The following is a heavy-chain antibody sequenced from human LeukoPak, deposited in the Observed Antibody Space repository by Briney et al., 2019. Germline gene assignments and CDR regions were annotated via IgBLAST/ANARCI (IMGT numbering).Heavy chain of an antibody. D-gene: IGHD2-2*01. J-gene: IGHJ6*03. Sequence: SETLSLTCTISNGSISSSLWWSWVRQSPGKGLEWIGEVYHSGSTNYNPSLKSRVTISVDTSKNQFSLKLSSVTAADTAVYYCARRNIVVVPALRYYYYYYMDVWGKGTTVTVSS. CDR2: VYHSGST. V-gene: IGHV4-4*02. CDR3: ARRNIVVVPALRYYYYYYMDV. CDR1: NGSISSSLW.